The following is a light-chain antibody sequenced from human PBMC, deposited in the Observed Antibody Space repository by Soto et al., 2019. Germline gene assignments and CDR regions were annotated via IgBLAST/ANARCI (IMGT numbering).Light chain of an antibody. V-gene: IGKV1-27*01. CDR2: AAY. Sequence: DIQMTQAPSSLSASVGDRVTITCRARQDISTYLAWYQQNPGKVPKLLISAAYTLQSGVPPRFSGSGSGTDFNLTISSLQPEDVATYYCQKYDNAPLTFGGGTKVEIK. J-gene: IGKJ4*01. CDR1: QDISTY. CDR3: QKYDNAPLT.